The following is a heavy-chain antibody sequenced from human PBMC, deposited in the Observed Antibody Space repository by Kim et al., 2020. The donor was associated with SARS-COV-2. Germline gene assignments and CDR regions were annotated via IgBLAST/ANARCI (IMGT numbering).Heavy chain of an antibody. V-gene: IGHV3-53*01. J-gene: IGHJ4*02. D-gene: IGHD3-10*01. Sequence: STYYADSVKGRFTISRDNSKTTLYLQMNSLRAEDTAVYYCASRGPIIPHWGQGTLVTVSS. CDR3: ASRGPIIPH. CDR2: ST.